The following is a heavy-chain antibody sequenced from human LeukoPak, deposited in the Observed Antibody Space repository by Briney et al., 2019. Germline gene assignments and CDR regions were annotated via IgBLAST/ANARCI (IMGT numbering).Heavy chain of an antibody. V-gene: IGHV4-31*03. CDR2: IYYSGST. D-gene: IGHD6-13*01. J-gene: IGHJ5*02. CDR1: GGSISSGGYY. Sequence: SETLSLTCTVYGGSISSGGYYWSWIRQHPGKGLEWIGYIYYSGSTYYNPSLKSRVTISIDTSKNQFSLKLSSVTAADTAVYYCARGQYSSSANWFDPCGQGTLVTVSS. CDR3: ARGQYSSSANWFDP.